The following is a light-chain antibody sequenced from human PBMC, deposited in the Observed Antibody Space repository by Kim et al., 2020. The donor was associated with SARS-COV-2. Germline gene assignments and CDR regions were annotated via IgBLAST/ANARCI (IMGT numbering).Light chain of an antibody. V-gene: IGKV4-1*01. CDR1: QSVLHSPNNKNY. J-gene: IGKJ3*01. Sequence: ATINSKSGQSVLHSPNNKNYLAWYQQKPGQPPKLLIYWASVRESGVPDRFTGSGSGTDFTLTISSLQAEDVAVYYCQQYYGAPFTFGPGTKVDIK. CDR3: QQYYGAPFT. CDR2: WAS.